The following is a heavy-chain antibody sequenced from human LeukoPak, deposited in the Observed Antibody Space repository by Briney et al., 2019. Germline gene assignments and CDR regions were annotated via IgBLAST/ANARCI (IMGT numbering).Heavy chain of an antibody. CDR2: INAGNGNT. CDR1: GYTFTSYA. J-gene: IGHJ6*02. Sequence: ASVNVSCKASGYTFTSYAMHWVRQAPGQRLEWMGWINAGNGNTKYSQKFQGRVTMTTDTSTSTAYMELRSLRSDDTAVYYCARDNPPRVVRGVYYYYGMDVWGQGTTVTVSS. D-gene: IGHD3-10*01. V-gene: IGHV1-3*01. CDR3: ARDNPPRVVRGVYYYYGMDV.